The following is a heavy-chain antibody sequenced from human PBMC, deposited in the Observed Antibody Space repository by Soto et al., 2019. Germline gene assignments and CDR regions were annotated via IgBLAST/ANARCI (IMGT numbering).Heavy chain of an antibody. J-gene: IGHJ4*02. CDR2: ISGSGGST. D-gene: IGHD1-20*01. CDR1: GFTFSSYA. Sequence: GGSLRLSCAASGFTFSSYAMSWVRQAPGKGLEWVSAISGSGGSTYYADSVKGRFTISRDKAKNTLYLQMNSLRAEDTAVDYCAKEQRGVGNWNYFDYWGQGTLVTVSS. V-gene: IGHV3-23*01. CDR3: AKEQRGVGNWNYFDY.